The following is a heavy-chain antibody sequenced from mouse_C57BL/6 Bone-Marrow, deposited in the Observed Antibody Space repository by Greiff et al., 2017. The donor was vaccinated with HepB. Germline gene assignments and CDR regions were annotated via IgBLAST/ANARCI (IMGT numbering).Heavy chain of an antibody. J-gene: IGHJ3*01. V-gene: IGHV1-19*01. Sequence: EVKLMESGPVLVKPGASVKMSCKASGYTFTDYYMNWVKQSHGKSLEWIGVINPYNGGTSYNQKFKGKATLTVDKSSSTAYMELNSLTSEDSAVYYCARYGYPWFAYWGQGTLVTVSA. CDR1: GYTFTDYY. D-gene: IGHD2-2*01. CDR2: INPYNGGT. CDR3: ARYGYPWFAY.